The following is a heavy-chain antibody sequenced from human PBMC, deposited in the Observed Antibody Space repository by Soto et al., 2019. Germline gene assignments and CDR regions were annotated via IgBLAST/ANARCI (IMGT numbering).Heavy chain of an antibody. J-gene: IGHJ5*02. D-gene: IGHD5-12*01. V-gene: IGHV4-59*08. CDR3: ARRIVATETFDP. CDR1: GGSMISYY. Sequence: AXXTLSLPFTVSGGSMISYYWRWIPQPPGRGLEWIGFIYYAGSTKYNPSLNSRVTISVDTSKNQFSLTVTSVTAADTAVYYCARRIVATETFDPWGQGTLVTVSS. CDR2: IYYAGST.